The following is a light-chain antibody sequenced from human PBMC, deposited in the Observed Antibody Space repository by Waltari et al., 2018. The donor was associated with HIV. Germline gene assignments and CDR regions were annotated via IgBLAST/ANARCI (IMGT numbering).Light chain of an antibody. J-gene: IGLJ2*01. CDR2: RNY. CDR3: AAWDDSLSGRGV. Sequence: QSVLTQPPSASGTPGQRVTISCSGSSSNIGSKYVYWYQQLPGTAPKLLLYRNYQRTSGVPDRFSGSKSGTAASLAISGLRSEDEADYYCAAWDDSLSGRGVFGGGTKLTVL. V-gene: IGLV1-47*01. CDR1: SSNIGSKY.